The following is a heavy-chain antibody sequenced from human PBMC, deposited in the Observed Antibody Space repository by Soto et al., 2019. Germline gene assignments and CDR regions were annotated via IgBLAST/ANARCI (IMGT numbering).Heavy chain of an antibody. CDR2: IYYSGTT. J-gene: IGHJ4*02. V-gene: IGHV4-59*01. CDR1: GGSFSSYY. D-gene: IGHD2-21*02. CDR3: ARGSAVGDWYFEY. Sequence: QVQLQESGPGLVKPSETLSLTCTVSGGSFSSYYWTWIRQPPGKGLEWIGYIYYSGTTKYNPSLKSRLIISVDTSKNQFSLKLSSVTAADTAVYYCARGSAVGDWYFEYWGQGTLVTVSS.